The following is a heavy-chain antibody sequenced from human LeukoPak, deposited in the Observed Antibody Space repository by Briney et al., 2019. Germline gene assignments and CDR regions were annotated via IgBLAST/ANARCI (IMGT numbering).Heavy chain of an antibody. Sequence: ASVKVSCKASGYTFTGYYMNWVRQAPGQGLEWMGWINPNSGGTNYAQKFQGRVTMTRDTSISTAYMEVSKLRSDDTAVYYCASFGSGKYYRFDSWGQGTLVTVSS. CDR3: ASFGSGKYYRFDS. J-gene: IGHJ4*02. CDR2: INPNSGGT. D-gene: IGHD3-10*01. V-gene: IGHV1-2*02. CDR1: GYTFTGYY.